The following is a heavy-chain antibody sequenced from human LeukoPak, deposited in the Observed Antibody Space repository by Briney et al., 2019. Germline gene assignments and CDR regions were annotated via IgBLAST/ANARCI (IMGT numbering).Heavy chain of an antibody. CDR2: INHNGGT. J-gene: IGHJ3*01. CDR3: ASRYCSTTSCLLDAFDV. Sequence: PSETLSLTCAVSGGTFSDYFWSWIRQPPGKGLDWIAEINHNGGTNYNPSLMRRVTIAVDTSKHQISLKLTSMTAADTAMYYCASRYCSTTSCLLDAFDVWGQGTLVSVSS. D-gene: IGHD2-2*01. CDR1: GGTFSDYF. V-gene: IGHV4-34*01.